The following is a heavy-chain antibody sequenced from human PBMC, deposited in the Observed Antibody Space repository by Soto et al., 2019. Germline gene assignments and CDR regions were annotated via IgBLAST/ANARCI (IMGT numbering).Heavy chain of an antibody. Sequence: RASVKVSCKASGYTFTSYGISWVRQAPGQGLEWMGWISAYNGNTNYAQKLQGRVTMTTDTSTSTAYMELRSLRSDDTAVYYCAGARPAAGTDYYGMDAWGQGTTVTVSS. CDR1: GYTFTSYG. J-gene: IGHJ6*02. V-gene: IGHV1-18*01. CDR3: AGARPAAGTDYYGMDA. CDR2: ISAYNGNT. D-gene: IGHD6-13*01.